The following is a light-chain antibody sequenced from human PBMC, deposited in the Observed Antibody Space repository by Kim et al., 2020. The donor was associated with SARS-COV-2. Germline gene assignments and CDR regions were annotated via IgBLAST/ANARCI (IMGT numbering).Light chain of an antibody. Sequence: DIQMTQSPYSLSASVGDRVTITCRASQTIDNYLAWYQQKPGTPPKLLIYLASALESGVPSRFTGSGSGTEFTLSISSLQPDDFAIYYCQQYFRVPYTFGQGTKLEI. J-gene: IGKJ2*01. CDR1: QTIDNY. V-gene: IGKV1-5*03. CDR3: QQYFRVPYT. CDR2: LAS.